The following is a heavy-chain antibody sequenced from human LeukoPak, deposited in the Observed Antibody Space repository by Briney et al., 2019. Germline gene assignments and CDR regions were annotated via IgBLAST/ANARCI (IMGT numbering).Heavy chain of an antibody. CDR3: ARDLRSSSSNWFDP. D-gene: IGHD6-13*01. Sequence: GASVKVSCKASGYTFTSYGISWVRQAPGQGLEWMGWISAYNGNTNYAQKLQGRVTMTTDTSTSTAYMELRSLRSDDTAVYYCARDLRSSSSNWFDPWGQGTLVTVSS. V-gene: IGHV1-18*01. CDR1: GYTFTSYG. J-gene: IGHJ5*02. CDR2: ISAYNGNT.